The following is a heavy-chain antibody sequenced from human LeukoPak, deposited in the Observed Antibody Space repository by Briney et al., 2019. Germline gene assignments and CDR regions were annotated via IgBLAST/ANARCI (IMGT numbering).Heavy chain of an antibody. CDR2: ISSSSSYI. D-gene: IGHD1-26*01. V-gene: IGHV3-21*01. CDR3: ARDPGGMVAEKLDY. J-gene: IGHJ4*02. Sequence: GGSLRLSCAASGFTFSSYSMNWVRQAPGKGLEWVSSISSSSSYIYYADSVKGRFTISRDNAKSSLYLQMNSLRAEDTAVYYCARDPGGMVAEKLDYWGQGTLVTVSS. CDR1: GFTFSSYS.